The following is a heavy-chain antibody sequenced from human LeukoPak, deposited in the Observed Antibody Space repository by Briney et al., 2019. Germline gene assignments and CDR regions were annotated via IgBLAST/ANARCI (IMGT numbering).Heavy chain of an antibody. J-gene: IGHJ4*02. CDR1: GESFSAYF. V-gene: IGHV4-34*01. Sequence: SETLSLTCAVYGESFSAYFWNWIRQAPGKPLEYIGEINHRGSSHYNPSLKTRVTLSVDTSKNQFSLTLTSVTAADTAVYFCARGSSFDGYCSAGACDAGYYDSWGQGTPVTVSS. CDR2: INHRGSS. CDR3: ARGSSFDGYCSAGACDAGYYDS. D-gene: IGHD2-15*01.